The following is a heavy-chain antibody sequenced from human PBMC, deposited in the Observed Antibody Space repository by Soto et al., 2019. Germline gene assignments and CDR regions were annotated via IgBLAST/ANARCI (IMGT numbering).Heavy chain of an antibody. Sequence: QVQLVQSGAEVKKPGASVKVSCKASGYTFSRYGKHWVRQAPGQRLEWMGWINAGNVNTKYSQKFQGRVTITRDTFAHTAYMELSSLRSEDTAVYYCARGGDLGYNYYYGMDVWGQGTTVTVSS. CDR2: INAGNVNT. CDR3: ARGGDLGYNYYYGMDV. D-gene: IGHD6-25*01. J-gene: IGHJ6*02. CDR1: GYTFSRYG. V-gene: IGHV1-3*01.